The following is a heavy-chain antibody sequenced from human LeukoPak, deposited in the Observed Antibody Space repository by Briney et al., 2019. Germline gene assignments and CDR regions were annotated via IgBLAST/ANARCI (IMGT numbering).Heavy chain of an antibody. Sequence: GGSLRLSCAASGFSFSSYGMLWVRQAPGKGLEWVAVIWYDASEKFYADSVEGRFAISRDNSKNTLDLQMSSLRAEDTALYYCARLRGNIAFDIWGQGTMVTASS. CDR1: GFSFSSYG. CDR3: ARLRGNIAFDI. J-gene: IGHJ3*02. V-gene: IGHV3-33*01. CDR2: IWYDASEK.